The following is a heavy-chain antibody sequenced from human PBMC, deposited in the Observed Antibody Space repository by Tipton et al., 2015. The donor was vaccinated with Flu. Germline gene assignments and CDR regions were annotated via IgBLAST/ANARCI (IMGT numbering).Heavy chain of an antibody. Sequence: RSLRLSCAASGVSFDNYAMHWVRQAPGKGLEWVSGFSLDSDRIDYADSVKGRFTVSRDNAKNSLHLQMNSLRAEDTAIYYCAKDVQPGGADVWGQGTTVTVSS. D-gene: IGHD3-10*01. CDR1: GVSFDNYA. J-gene: IGHJ6*02. CDR2: FSLDSDRI. V-gene: IGHV3-9*01. CDR3: AKDVQPGGADV.